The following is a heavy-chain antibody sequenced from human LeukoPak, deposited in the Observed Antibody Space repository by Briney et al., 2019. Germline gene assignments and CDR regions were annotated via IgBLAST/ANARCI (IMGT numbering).Heavy chain of an antibody. Sequence: PGRSLRLSCAASGFTFSSYAMHWVRQAPGKGLEWVAVISYDGSNKYYADSVKGRFTISRDNSKNTLYLQMNSLRAEDTAVYYCARGIYDYGDYVPIDYWGQGTLVTVSS. CDR1: GFTFSSYA. V-gene: IGHV3-30-3*01. D-gene: IGHD4-17*01. J-gene: IGHJ4*02. CDR3: ARGIYDYGDYVPIDY. CDR2: ISYDGSNK.